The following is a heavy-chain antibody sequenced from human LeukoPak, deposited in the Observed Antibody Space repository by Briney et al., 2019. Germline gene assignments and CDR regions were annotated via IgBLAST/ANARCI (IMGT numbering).Heavy chain of an antibody. V-gene: IGHV1-18*01. D-gene: IGHD4-17*01. CDR1: RYTFTSHG. Sequence: ASVKVSCKVSRYTFTSHGISWVRQAPGQGLEWMGWDSAYNGNTNYAQKLQGRVTMTTDTSTSTAYMELRSLRSDDTAVYYCASPGEARSDAFDIWGQGTMVTVSS. J-gene: IGHJ3*02. CDR3: ASPGEARSDAFDI. CDR2: DSAYNGNT.